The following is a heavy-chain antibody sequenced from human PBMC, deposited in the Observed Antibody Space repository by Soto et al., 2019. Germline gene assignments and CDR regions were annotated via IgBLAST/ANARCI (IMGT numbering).Heavy chain of an antibody. D-gene: IGHD1-26*01. J-gene: IGHJ4*02. CDR1: GFTFSSYA. CDR3: AKLGTMGVFDN. V-gene: IGHV3-23*01. Sequence: EVQLLESGGGLVQPGGSLRLSCAASGFTFSSYAMSWVRQAPGKGLEWLAGITFRGDNTYYADSVKGRFTLSRDNSRNRLDRQMNSLKVEDTALYYCAKLGTMGVFDNWGQGTLLTVSS. CDR2: ITFRGDNT.